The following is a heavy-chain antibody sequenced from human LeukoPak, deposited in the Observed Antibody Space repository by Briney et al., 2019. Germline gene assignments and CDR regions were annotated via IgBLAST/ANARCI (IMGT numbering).Heavy chain of an antibody. V-gene: IGHV3-23*01. D-gene: IGHD3-10*01. Sequence: GGSLRLSCAASGFTFTTYAMTWVRQAPGKGLEWVSAISGSGGSTYYADSVKGRFTISRDNSKNTLYLHMNSLRAEDTAVYYWAKERPPALGEYMEVLGKGATVTVSS. CDR1: GFTFTTYA. CDR2: ISGSGGST. CDR3: AKERPPALGEYMEV. J-gene: IGHJ6*03.